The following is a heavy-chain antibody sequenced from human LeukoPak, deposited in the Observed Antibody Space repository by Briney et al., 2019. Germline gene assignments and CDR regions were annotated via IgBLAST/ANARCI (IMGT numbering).Heavy chain of an antibody. CDR1: GFTFSSYW. Sequence: TGRSLRLSCAASGFTFSSYWMSWVRQAPGKGLEWVADIKHDGSEKYYVDSLKGRFTISTDSAKNSLYLQINSLRAEDTAVYYCARKDRYGLDYWGQGTLVTVSS. CDR3: ARKDRYGLDY. CDR2: IKHDGSEK. D-gene: IGHD3-9*01. V-gene: IGHV3-7*01. J-gene: IGHJ4*02.